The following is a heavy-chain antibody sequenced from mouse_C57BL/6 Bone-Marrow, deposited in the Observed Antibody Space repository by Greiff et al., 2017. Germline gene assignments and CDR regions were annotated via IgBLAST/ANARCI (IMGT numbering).Heavy chain of an antibody. CDR3: ASLYGSSPFDY. D-gene: IGHD1-1*01. V-gene: IGHV1-81*01. J-gene: IGHJ2*01. Sequence: QVQLQQSGAELARPGASVKLSCKASGYTFTSYGISWVKQRTGQGLEWIGEIYPRSGNTYYNEQFKGKATLTADKSSSTAYMELRSLTSEDSAVYFCASLYGSSPFDYWGQGTTLTVSA. CDR1: GYTFTSYG. CDR2: IYPRSGNT.